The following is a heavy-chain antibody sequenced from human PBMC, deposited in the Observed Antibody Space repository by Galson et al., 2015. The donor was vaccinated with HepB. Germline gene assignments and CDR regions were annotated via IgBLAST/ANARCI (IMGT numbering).Heavy chain of an antibody. Sequence: SLRLSCAASGFTFSSYEMNWVRQAPGKGLEWVSHIRSSSSTTYYADSVKGRFTISRDNAKNSLYLQMNSLRAEDTAVYYCARSRDSFYDYWGQGTLFTVSS. CDR1: GFTFSSYE. D-gene: IGHD2-2*01. J-gene: IGHJ4*02. CDR2: IRSSSSTT. V-gene: IGHV3-48*03. CDR3: ARSRDSFYDY.